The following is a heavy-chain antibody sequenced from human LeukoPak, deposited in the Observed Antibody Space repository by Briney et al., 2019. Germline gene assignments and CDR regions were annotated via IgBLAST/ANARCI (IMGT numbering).Heavy chain of an antibody. CDR1: GFNFGIYT. V-gene: IGHV3-48*02. CDR3: ARGSYLDY. Sequence: GGSLRLSCEASGFNFGIYTMNWVRQAPGRGLEWISYISSSASVTYYADSVNGRFSISRDNAKNSLFLQLSNLRDEDTAMYYCARGSYLDYWAQGTLVTVSS. CDR2: ISSSASVT. J-gene: IGHJ4*02.